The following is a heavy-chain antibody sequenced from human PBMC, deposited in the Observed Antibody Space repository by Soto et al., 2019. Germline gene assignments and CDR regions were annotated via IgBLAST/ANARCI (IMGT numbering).Heavy chain of an antibody. D-gene: IGHD6-19*01. V-gene: IGHV4-30-4*01. CDR3: ARDLRGQWLDYFDY. J-gene: IGHJ4*02. Sequence: SETLSLTCTVSGGSISSGDYYWSWIRQPPGKGLEWIGYIYYSGSTYYNPSLKSRVTISVDTSKNQFSLKLSSVTAADTAVYYCARDLRGQWLDYFDYWGQGTLVTVSS. CDR1: GGSISSGDYY. CDR2: IYYSGST.